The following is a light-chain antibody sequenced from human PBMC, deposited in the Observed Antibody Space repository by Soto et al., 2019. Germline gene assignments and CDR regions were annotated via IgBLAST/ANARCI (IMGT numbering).Light chain of an antibody. CDR1: ISDFVVYNY. V-gene: IGLV2-14*01. J-gene: IGLJ1*01. CDR3: SSHTTTSSALQV. CDR2: GVS. Sequence: QSALTQPASVSGSPGQSITISCSGTISDFVVYNYVSWYQQHPGKAPKIILYGVSNRPSGVSNRFSGSKSGNTASLTISGLQAEDEADYYCSSHTTTSSALQVFXTGTKVTVL.